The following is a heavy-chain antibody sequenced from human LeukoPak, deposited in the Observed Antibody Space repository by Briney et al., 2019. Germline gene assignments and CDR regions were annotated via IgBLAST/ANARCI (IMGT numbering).Heavy chain of an antibody. V-gene: IGHV4-59*01. CDR3: ARSYCSGGSCHVAGMDV. Sequence: KPSETLSLTCTVSGGSISSYYWSWIRQPPGKGLEWIGYIYYSGSTNYNPSLKSRVTISVDTSKNQFSLKLNSVTAADTAVYYCARSYCSGGSCHVAGMDVWGKGTTVTVPS. D-gene: IGHD2-15*01. J-gene: IGHJ6*04. CDR2: IYYSGST. CDR1: GGSISSYY.